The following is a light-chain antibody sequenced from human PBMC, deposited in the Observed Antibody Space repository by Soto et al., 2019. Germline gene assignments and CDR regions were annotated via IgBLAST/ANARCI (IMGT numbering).Light chain of an antibody. Sequence: EIVMTQSPATLAVSPGERATLSCRASQSVNIYLAWYQQKPGQAPRLLIFGASSRATGIPARFSGSGSGTEFNLTISSLQSEDFAVYFCQQYDDWLRLTFGGGTKV. CDR3: QQYDDWLRLT. J-gene: IGKJ4*01. V-gene: IGKV3D-15*01. CDR1: QSVNIY. CDR2: GAS.